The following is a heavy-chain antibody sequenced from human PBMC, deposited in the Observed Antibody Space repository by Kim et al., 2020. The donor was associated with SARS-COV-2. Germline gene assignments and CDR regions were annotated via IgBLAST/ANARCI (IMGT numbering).Heavy chain of an antibody. J-gene: IGHJ4*02. D-gene: IGHD3-10*01. CDR1: GGSFSGYY. V-gene: IGHV4-34*01. CDR2: INHSGST. CDR3: ARGIWIDY. Sequence: SETLSLTCAVYGGSFSGYYWSWIRQPPGKGLEWIGEINHSGSTNYNPSLKSRVTISVDTSKNQFSLKLSSVTAADTAVYYCARGIWIDYWGQGTLVTVSS.